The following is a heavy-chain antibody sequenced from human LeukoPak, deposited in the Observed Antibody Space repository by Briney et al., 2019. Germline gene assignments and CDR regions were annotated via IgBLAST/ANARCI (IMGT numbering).Heavy chain of an antibody. D-gene: IGHD6-13*01. Sequence: GGSLRLSCAASGFTFSSYAMSWVRQAPGKGLGWVSAISGSGGSTYYADSVKGRFTISRDNAKKSLYLRMNSLRAEDTAVYYCARDTELSSSFAFDIWGQGTLVTVSS. CDR3: ARDTELSSSFAFDI. CDR1: GFTFSSYA. J-gene: IGHJ3*02. CDR2: ISGSGGST. V-gene: IGHV3-23*01.